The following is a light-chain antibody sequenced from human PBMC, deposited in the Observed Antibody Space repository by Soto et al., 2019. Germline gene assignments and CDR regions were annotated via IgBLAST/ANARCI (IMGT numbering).Light chain of an antibody. V-gene: IGKV3-20*01. J-gene: IGKJ1*01. CDR2: DAS. Sequence: EIVLTQSPATLSLSPGETATLSCRASQNVSSYLAWYQQKPGQAPRLLIYDASSRATGIPARFSGSVSGADFTLIISRLEPEDSAVYYCQQYDTSPWTFGQGTKVDIK. CDR1: QNVSSY. CDR3: QQYDTSPWT.